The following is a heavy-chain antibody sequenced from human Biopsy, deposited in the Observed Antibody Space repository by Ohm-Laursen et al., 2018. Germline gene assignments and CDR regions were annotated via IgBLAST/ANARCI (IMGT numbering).Heavy chain of an antibody. Sequence: SETLSLTCVVSGDSINSSYWSWIRQAPGKGLEWIGLISNSGNTNYNPSLKSRVTISADTSKNQFSLKLGSVTVADTAVFYCARRGSGGRSFDYWGQGSLVTVSS. CDR3: ARRGSGGRSFDY. CDR1: GDSINSSY. J-gene: IGHJ4*02. D-gene: IGHD2-15*01. V-gene: IGHV4-59*08. CDR2: ISNSGNT.